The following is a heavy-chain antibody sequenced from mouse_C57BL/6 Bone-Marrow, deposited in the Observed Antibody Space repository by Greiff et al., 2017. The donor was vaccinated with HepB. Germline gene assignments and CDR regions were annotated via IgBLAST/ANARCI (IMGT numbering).Heavy chain of an antibody. CDR2: IYYSGTI. CDR3: ARVTGTFAMDY. CDR1: GISITTGNYR. Sequence: DVKLQESGPGLVKPSQTVFLTCTVTGISITTGNYRWSWIRQFPGNKLEWIGYIYYSGTITYNPSLTSRTTITRDTPKNQFFLEMNSLTAEDTATYYCARVTGTFAMDYWGQGTSVTVSS. J-gene: IGHJ4*01. V-gene: IGHV3-5*01. D-gene: IGHD4-1*01.